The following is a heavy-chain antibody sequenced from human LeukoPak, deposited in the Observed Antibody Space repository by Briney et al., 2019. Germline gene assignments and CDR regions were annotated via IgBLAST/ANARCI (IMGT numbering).Heavy chain of an antibody. Sequence: QPGGSLRLSCAASGFTFSSYAMRWVRQAPGKGLEWVSAISGSGGSTYYADSVKGRFTISRDNSENTLYLQMNSLRAEDTAVYYCAKFPRIASYSSSWYYFDYWGQGTLVTVSS. CDR3: AKFPRIASYSSSWYYFDY. CDR2: ISGSGGST. CDR1: GFTFSSYA. J-gene: IGHJ4*02. D-gene: IGHD6-13*01. V-gene: IGHV3-23*01.